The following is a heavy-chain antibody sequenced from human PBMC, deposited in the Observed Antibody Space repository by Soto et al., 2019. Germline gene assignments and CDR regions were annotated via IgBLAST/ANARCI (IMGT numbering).Heavy chain of an antibody. V-gene: IGHV1-3*04. CDR3: AIAVAGTQ. CDR1: GYTFTSYS. CDR2: INTGNGNT. D-gene: IGHD6-19*01. J-gene: IGHJ4*02. Sequence: QVHLVQSGAEVKQPGASVKGSCKASGYTFTSYSIHWVRQAPGQKLEWVGWINTGNGNTKYSQKFQGRVTMTRDTYASTAYMELSSLTSEDTAVYYCAIAVAGTQWGQGTLDTVSS.